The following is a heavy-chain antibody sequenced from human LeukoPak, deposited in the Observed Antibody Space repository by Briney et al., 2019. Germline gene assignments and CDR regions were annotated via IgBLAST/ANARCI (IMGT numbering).Heavy chain of an antibody. J-gene: IGHJ4*02. Sequence: GGSLRLSCAASGFTFSSYGMSWVRQSPGKALEWLSSFSGSGGSTYYADSVKGRFTISRDNAKNSLYLQMNSLRAEDTAVYYCARDYGGSPPFDYWGQGTLVTVSS. V-gene: IGHV3-23*01. CDR1: GFTFSSYG. CDR2: FSGSGGST. CDR3: ARDYGGSPPFDY. D-gene: IGHD4-23*01.